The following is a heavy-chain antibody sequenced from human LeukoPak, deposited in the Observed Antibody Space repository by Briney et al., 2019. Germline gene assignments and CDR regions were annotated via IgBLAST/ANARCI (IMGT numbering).Heavy chain of an antibody. Sequence: GGSLRLSCAASGFTFSSHEMNWVRQAPGKGLEWVSYISSSCSTIYYADSVKGRFTISRDNAKNSLYLQMNSLRAEDTAVYYCARDTSGWSDYFDYWGQGTLVTVSS. V-gene: IGHV3-48*03. CDR2: ISSSCSTI. D-gene: IGHD6-19*01. CDR3: ARDTSGWSDYFDY. CDR1: GFTFSSHE. J-gene: IGHJ4*02.